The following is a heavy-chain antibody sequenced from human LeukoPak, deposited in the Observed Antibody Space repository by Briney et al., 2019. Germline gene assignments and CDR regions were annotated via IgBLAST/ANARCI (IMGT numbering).Heavy chain of an antibody. D-gene: IGHD3-16*02. V-gene: IGHV3-66*01. J-gene: IGHJ4*02. Sequence: GGSLRLSCAASGFTVSSNYMSWVRQAPGKVLEWVSVIYSGGSTYYADSVKGRFTISRDNSKNTLYLQMNSLRAEDAAVYYCAKEVIVGYWGENDYWGQGTLVTVSS. CDR1: GFTVSSNY. CDR2: IYSGGST. CDR3: AKEVIVGYWGENDY.